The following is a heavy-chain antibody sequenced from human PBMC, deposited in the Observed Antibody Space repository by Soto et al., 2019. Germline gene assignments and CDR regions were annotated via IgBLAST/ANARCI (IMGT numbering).Heavy chain of an antibody. V-gene: IGHV3-74*01. D-gene: IGHD2-2*02. CDR1: GFTFSSYW. CDR3: AREHLGCSSTSCYIWGGYYYYYGMDV. Sequence: TGGSLSLYCAASGFTFSSYWMYCFLRAPAKGIMGGSRIISDGHSTRYKDSVQSRFTISRDNAKNTLYLQMNSQRADDTAVYYCAREHLGCSSTSCYIWGGYYYYYGMDVWGQGTTVTVSS. CDR2: IISDGHST. J-gene: IGHJ6*02.